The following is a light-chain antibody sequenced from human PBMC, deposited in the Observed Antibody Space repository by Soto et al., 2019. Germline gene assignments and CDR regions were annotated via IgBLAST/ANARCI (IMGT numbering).Light chain of an antibody. V-gene: IGKV1-27*01. CDR1: QGIGNF. Sequence: DIEMTQSPSSLSASVGDTVTITCRASQGIGNFLAWYQQKPGSFPKLLIYAASTLQSGGPSRFSGSGSGTDFTLTISSLQPEDVATYFCHRYNSFPLTFGGGTRVEIK. CDR3: HRYNSFPLT. J-gene: IGKJ4*01. CDR2: AAS.